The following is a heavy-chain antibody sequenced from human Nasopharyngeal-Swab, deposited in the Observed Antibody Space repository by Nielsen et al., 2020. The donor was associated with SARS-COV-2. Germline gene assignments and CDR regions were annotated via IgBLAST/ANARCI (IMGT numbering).Heavy chain of an antibody. CDR1: GFTFNNAW. V-gene: IGHV3-23*01. D-gene: IGHD2/OR15-2a*01. Sequence: GGSLRLSCAASGFTFNNAWMSWLRQAPGKGLEWVSTVGASGGRTYYADSVRGRLTISRDDSRSTLYLQMNSLRAEDTAVYYCAKDTTYFHYMDVWGKGTTVTVSS. CDR2: VGASGGRT. J-gene: IGHJ6*03. CDR3: AKDTTYFHYMDV.